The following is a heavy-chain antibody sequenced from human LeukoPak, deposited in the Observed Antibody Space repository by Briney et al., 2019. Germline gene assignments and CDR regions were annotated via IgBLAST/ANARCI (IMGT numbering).Heavy chain of an antibody. CDR2: ISSSGSTI. CDR1: GFTFSSYE. J-gene: IGHJ3*02. V-gene: IGHV3-48*03. Sequence: GGSLRLSCAASGFTFSSYEMNWVRQAPGKGLEWVSYISSSGSTIYYADSVKGRFTISRDNAKNSLYLQMSSLRAEDTAVYYCARPLRFLGGGAFDIWGQGTMVTVSS. D-gene: IGHD3-3*01. CDR3: ARPLRFLGGGAFDI.